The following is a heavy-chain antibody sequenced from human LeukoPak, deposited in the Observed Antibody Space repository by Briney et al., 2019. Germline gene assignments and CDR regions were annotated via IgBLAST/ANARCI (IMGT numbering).Heavy chain of an antibody. Sequence: PSETLSLTCTVSGGSIGSYYWSWIRQPPGKGLEWIGYIYYSGSTNYNPFLKSRVTISVDTSKNQFSLKLSSVTAADTAVYYCARHPAAAAPGYWGQGTLVTVSS. CDR1: GGSIGSYY. CDR3: ARHPAAAAPGY. J-gene: IGHJ4*02. V-gene: IGHV4-59*08. D-gene: IGHD6-13*01. CDR2: IYYSGST.